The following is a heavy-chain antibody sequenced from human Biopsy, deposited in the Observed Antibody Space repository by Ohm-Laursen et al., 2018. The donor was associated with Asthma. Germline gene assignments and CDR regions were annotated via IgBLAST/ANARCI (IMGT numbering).Heavy chain of an antibody. J-gene: IGHJ4*02. CDR1: GFTFSSYS. D-gene: IGHD2-21*01. Sequence: GSLRLSCAASGFTFSSYSMHWVRQAPGRGPEYVSFIDTDGSNKFYADSVKGRFTVSRDNSKHTLYLHMTGLRADDTGVYYCVKDHSAGYYYFGDWGQGAQVTVSS. CDR3: VKDHSAGYYYFGD. CDR2: IDTDGSNK. V-gene: IGHV3-64D*08.